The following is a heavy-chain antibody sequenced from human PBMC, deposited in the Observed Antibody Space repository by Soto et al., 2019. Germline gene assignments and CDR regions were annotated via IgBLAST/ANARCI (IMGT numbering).Heavy chain of an antibody. D-gene: IGHD6-19*01. CDR2: IWYDGSNK. CDR3: ASDNIAVAGDYYYYYMDV. CDR1: GFTFSSYG. J-gene: IGHJ6*03. V-gene: IGHV3-33*01. Sequence: PGRPMRLPCAASGFTFSSYGMHWVRQAPGKGLEWVAVIWYDGSNKYYADSVKGRSTISRDNSKNTLYLQMNSLRAEDTAVYYCASDNIAVAGDYYYYYMDVWGKGTTVTVSS.